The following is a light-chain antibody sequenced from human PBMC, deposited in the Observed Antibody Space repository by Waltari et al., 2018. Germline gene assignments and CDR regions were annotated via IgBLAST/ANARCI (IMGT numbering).Light chain of an antibody. J-gene: IGLJ1*01. V-gene: IGLV2-23*01. CDR3: CSYAGGSAPYV. Sequence: QSALTQPASVSGSPGQSITISCTGTSSDVGSYNLVSWFQQHPGKAPKLMIYEGSKRPLGFSNRFSGSKSGNTASLTISGLQAEYEADYYCCSYAGGSAPYVFGTGTKVTVL. CDR1: SSDVGSYNL. CDR2: EGS.